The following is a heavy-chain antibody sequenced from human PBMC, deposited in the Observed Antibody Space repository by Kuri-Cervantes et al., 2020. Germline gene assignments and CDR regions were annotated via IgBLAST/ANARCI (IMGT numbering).Heavy chain of an antibody. V-gene: IGHV5-51*01. J-gene: IGHJ4*02. Sequence: GESLKISCKGSAYFFTSHWIGWVRQMPGKGLEWMGVIYPGDSDTRYSPTFQGQVAISADKSISTAYLQWSSLKASDTAMYYCARHWAAVAGTSLSEDYFDYWGQGTLVTVSS. CDR3: ARHWAAVAGTSLSEDYFDY. CDR1: AYFFTSHW. D-gene: IGHD6-19*01. CDR2: IYPGDSDT.